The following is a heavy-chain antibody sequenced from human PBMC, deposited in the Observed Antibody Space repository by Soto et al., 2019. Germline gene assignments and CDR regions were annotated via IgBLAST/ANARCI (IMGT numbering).Heavy chain of an antibody. J-gene: IGHJ6*02. V-gene: IGHV4-4*07. CDR1: GGSISGYY. CDR3: SRVRCSNSKCYTRGMDV. Sequence: PSETLSLTCTVSGGSISGYYWSWVRQPAGKGLEWVGRIYSDGTTNYSPSLKSRVTMSLDTSKDQFSLHLSSVTAADTAVYYCSRVRCSNSKCYTRGMDVWGQGTTVPGSS. CDR2: IYSDGTT. D-gene: IGHD2-2*01.